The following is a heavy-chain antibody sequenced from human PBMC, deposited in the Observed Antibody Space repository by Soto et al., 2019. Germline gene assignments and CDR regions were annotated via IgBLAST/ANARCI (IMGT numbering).Heavy chain of an antibody. Sequence: GGSLRLSCAASGFSFSSDSMAWVRQAPGKGLEWVSSISSSGSFMNYADSVKGRFTISRDNARNSLYLQMSGLKDEDTAVYYCARDPPTGTTLEWVDSWGQGTLVTSPQ. D-gene: IGHD1-7*01. J-gene: IGHJ5*01. CDR2: ISSSGSFM. CDR1: GFSFSSDS. V-gene: IGHV3-21*01. CDR3: ARDPPTGTTLEWVDS.